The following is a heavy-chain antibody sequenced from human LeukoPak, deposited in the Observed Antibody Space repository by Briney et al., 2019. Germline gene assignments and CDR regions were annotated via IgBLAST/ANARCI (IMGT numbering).Heavy chain of an antibody. CDR1: GGSFSGYY. V-gene: IGHV4-34*01. CDR2: INHSGST. D-gene: IGHD6-13*01. Sequence: SETLSLTCAVYGGSFSGYYWSWIRQPPGMGLEWIGEINHSGSTNYNPSLKSRVTISVDTSKNQFSLKLSSVTAADTAVYYCARGRAAGTTTPRRYNWFDPWGQGTLVTVSS. J-gene: IGHJ5*02. CDR3: ARGRAAGTTTPRRYNWFDP.